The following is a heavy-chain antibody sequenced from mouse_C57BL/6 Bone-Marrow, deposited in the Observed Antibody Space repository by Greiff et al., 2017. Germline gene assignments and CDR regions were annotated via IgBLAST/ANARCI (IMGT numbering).Heavy chain of an antibody. CDR2: ILPGSGST. CDR3: ARGEFITTVVAPSRYFDV. J-gene: IGHJ1*03. D-gene: IGHD1-1*01. V-gene: IGHV1-9*01. CDR1: GYTFTGYW. Sequence: VQLQQSGAELMKPGASVKLSCKATGYTFTGYWIEWVKQRPGHGLEWIGEILPGSGSTNYNEKFKGKATFTVDTSSNTAYMQLSSLTTEDSAIYYCARGEFITTVVAPSRYFDVWGTGTTVTVSS.